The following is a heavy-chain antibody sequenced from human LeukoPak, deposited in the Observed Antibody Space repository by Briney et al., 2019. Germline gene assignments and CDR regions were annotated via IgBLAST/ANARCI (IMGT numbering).Heavy chain of an antibody. Sequence: GGSLRLSCAASGFTFSSYAMHWVRQAPGKGLEWVAVISYDGSNKYYADSVKGRFTISRDNSKNTLYLQMNSLRAEDTAVYYCAREIELLRPPFDYWGQGTLVTVSS. CDR1: GFTFSSYA. V-gene: IGHV3-30-3*01. CDR2: ISYDGSNK. J-gene: IGHJ4*02. D-gene: IGHD3-10*01. CDR3: AREIELLRPPFDY.